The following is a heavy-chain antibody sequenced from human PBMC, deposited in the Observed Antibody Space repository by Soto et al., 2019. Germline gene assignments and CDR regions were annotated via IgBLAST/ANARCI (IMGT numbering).Heavy chain of an antibody. J-gene: IGHJ4*02. V-gene: IGHV5-51*01. CDR1: AYSFTTYW. Sequence: GESLKISCQGSAYSFTTYWVGWVRQVPGKGLEWVGMVYPGDSDTRYGPSFQGQVTISADKSISTAYLQWSSLKASDTAMYYCERATTAYYFDYWGQGTLVTVSS. D-gene: IGHD1-26*01. CDR3: ERATTAYYFDY. CDR2: VYPGDSDT.